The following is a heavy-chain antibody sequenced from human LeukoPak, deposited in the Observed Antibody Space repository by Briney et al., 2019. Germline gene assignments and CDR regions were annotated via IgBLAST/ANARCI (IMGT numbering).Heavy chain of an antibody. CDR3: ARSGDKNVM. J-gene: IGHJ4*02. CDR1: GFTFSEYW. Sequence: GGSLSLSCVVSGFTFSEYWMTWVRQAPGKGLEWVANIKEDGGQKHYVDSVKGRFTIFRDNAKNTLYLQMDSLRAEDTAVYYCARSGDKNVMGGQGTLVTVSS. V-gene: IGHV3-7*03. D-gene: IGHD3-10*01. CDR2: IKEDGGQK.